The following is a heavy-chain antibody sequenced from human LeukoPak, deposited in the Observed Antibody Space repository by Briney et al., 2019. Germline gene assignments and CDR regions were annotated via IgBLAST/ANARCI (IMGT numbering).Heavy chain of an antibody. J-gene: IGHJ4*02. CDR2: IYHSGST. CDR1: GGSISSSNW. CDR3: ARVRAKNPDYGDGPFDY. Sequence: SETLSLTCAVSGGSISSSNWWSWVPQPPGKGLEWIGEIYHSGSTNYNPSLRSRVTISVDKSKNQFSLKLSSVTAADTAVYYCARVRAKNPDYGDGPFDYWGQGTLVTVSS. V-gene: IGHV4-4*02. D-gene: IGHD4-17*01.